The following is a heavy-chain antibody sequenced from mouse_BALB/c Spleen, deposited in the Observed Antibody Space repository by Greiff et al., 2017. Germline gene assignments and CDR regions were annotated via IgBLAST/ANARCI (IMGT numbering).Heavy chain of an antibody. J-gene: IGHJ1*01. CDR2: ISSGGSYT. D-gene: IGHD1-1*01. Sequence: EVKVVESGGDLVKPGGSLKLSCAASGFTFSSYGMSWVRQTPDKRLEWVATISSGGSYTYYPDSVKGRFTISRDNAKNTLYLQMSSLKSEDTAMYYCARHSITTVVPGYFDVWGAGTTVTVSS. V-gene: IGHV5-6*01. CDR3: ARHSITTVVPGYFDV. CDR1: GFTFSSYG.